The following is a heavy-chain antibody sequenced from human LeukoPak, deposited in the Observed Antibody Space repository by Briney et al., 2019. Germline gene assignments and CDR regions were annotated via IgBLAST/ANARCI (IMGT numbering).Heavy chain of an antibody. J-gene: IGHJ1*01. Sequence: GGSLRLSCAASGFTFSTYWMHWVRQAPGNGLVWVSRIKSDGSTNYADSVKRRFTISRDNAKNTVSLQMNSLRPEDTGVYYCARAPSEIGGYYPEYFRHWGQGTLVTVSS. V-gene: IGHV3-74*01. D-gene: IGHD3-22*01. CDR3: ARAPSEIGGYYPEYFRH. CDR1: GFTFSTYW. CDR2: IKSDGST.